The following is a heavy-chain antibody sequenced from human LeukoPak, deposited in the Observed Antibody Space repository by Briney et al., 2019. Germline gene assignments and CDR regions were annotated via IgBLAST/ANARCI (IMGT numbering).Heavy chain of an antibody. CDR1: GGSFSNYY. V-gene: IGHV4-34*01. D-gene: IGHD1-7*01. CDR3: ARRWNYGRNYYIDV. J-gene: IGHJ6*03. CDR2: VNDSGRI. Sequence: SETLSLTCAVYGGSFSNYYWSWIRQPPGKGLEWIEEVNDSGRINYNPSLMRRVTVSVDTSKNQFSLRLTSVTATDTAVYYCARRWNYGRNYYIDVWGNGATVSVSS.